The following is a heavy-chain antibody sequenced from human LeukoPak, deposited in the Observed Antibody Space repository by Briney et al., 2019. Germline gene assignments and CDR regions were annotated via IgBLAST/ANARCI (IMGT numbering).Heavy chain of an antibody. V-gene: IGHV3-33*01. D-gene: IGHD3-22*01. CDR3: ARDRLAADPNYDSSGYHDAFDI. Sequence: GGSLRLTCAASGFTFSSYGMHWVRQAPGKGLEWVAVIWYDGSNKYYADSVKGRFTISRDNSKNTLYLQMNSLRAEDTAVYYCARDRLAADPNYDSSGYHDAFDIWGQGTMVTVSS. CDR1: GFTFSSYG. J-gene: IGHJ3*02. CDR2: IWYDGSNK.